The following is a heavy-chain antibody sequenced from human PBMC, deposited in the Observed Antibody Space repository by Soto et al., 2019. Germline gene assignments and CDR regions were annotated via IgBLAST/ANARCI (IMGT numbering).Heavy chain of an antibody. CDR2: ISRDGSHK. CDR1: GFTFRNYA. J-gene: IGHJ4*02. D-gene: IGHD1-26*01. Sequence: GGSLRLSCAASGFTFRNYAIHWVRQAPGKGLEWVAVISRDGSHKYYLDSVKGRFTISRDNSKYTVNLLMNSLRDDDSAMYYCARSRNSAVADSFDFWGQGTLVTVSS. V-gene: IGHV3-30*04. CDR3: ARSRNSAVADSFDF.